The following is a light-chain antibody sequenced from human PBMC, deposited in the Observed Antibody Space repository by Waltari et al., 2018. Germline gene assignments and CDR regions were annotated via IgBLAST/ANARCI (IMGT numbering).Light chain of an antibody. CDR2: AAS. V-gene: IGKV1-39*01. CDR3: QQSYSTPLT. J-gene: IGKJ4*01. CDR1: QSITNY. Sequence: DIQMTQSPSSLSASVGDRVTITCRASQSITNYLNWYQQKPGKAPKPLIYAASSLQSGVPSRFSGSRSGTDFTLTISSLQPEDFATYYCQQSYSTPLTFGGGTKVEIK.